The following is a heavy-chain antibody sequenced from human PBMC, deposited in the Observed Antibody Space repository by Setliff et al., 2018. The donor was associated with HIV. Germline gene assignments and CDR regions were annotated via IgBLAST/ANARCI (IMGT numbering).Heavy chain of an antibody. V-gene: IGHV1-69*13. CDR1: GGTFSSYA. Sequence: ASVKVSCKASGGTFSSYAISWVRQAPGQGLEWMGGIIPVFGSAGYAQKFQGRVTITADESTSTAYMELNSLRSEDTAVYYCARGPDPLFVGGITGTDAFDIWGQGTMVTVSS. CDR2: IIPVFGSA. J-gene: IGHJ3*02. CDR3: ARGPDPLFVGGITGTDAFDI. D-gene: IGHD1-20*01.